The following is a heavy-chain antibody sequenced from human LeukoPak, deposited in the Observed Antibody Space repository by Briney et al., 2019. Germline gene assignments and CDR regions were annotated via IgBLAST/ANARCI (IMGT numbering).Heavy chain of an antibody. J-gene: IGHJ4*02. V-gene: IGHV4-38-2*02. CDR3: ARGVPGY. D-gene: IGHD2-2*01. CDR2: IYHSGST. Sequence: PSETLSLTCTVSGYSISSGYYWGWIRQPPGKGLEWIGSIYHSGSTYYNPSLKSRVTISVDTSKNQFSLKLSSVTAADTAVYYCARGVPGYWGQGTLVTVSS. CDR1: GYSISSGYY.